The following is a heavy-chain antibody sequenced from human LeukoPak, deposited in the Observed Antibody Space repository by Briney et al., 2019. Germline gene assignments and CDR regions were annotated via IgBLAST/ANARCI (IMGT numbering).Heavy chain of an antibody. J-gene: IGHJ6*02. V-gene: IGHV3-30*03. CDR1: GFTFSSYG. CDR2: ISYDGSNK. Sequence: GRSLRLSCAASGFTFSSYGMHWVRQAPGKGLEWVAVISYDGSNKYYADSVKGRFTISRDNAHNSLYLQMNSLRDDDTAVYYCARVWQLGVWGQGTAVTVSS. CDR3: ARVWQLGV. D-gene: IGHD5-24*01.